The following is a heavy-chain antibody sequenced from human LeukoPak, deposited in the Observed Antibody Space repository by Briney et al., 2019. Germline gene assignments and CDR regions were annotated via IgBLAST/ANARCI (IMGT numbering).Heavy chain of an antibody. V-gene: IGHV3-21*01. CDR1: GFTFSSYN. J-gene: IGHJ5*02. CDR3: ARDRQGFMSEWPTWFDP. CDR2: ISSGSSYI. D-gene: IGHD3-16*01. Sequence: PGGSLRLSCTASGFTFSSYNMNWVRQGPGKGLEWLSSISSGSSYIYYADSVQGRFTISRDNAKNSLYLQMSSLTAEDTAVYYCARDRQGFMSEWPTWFDPWGQGALVTVSS.